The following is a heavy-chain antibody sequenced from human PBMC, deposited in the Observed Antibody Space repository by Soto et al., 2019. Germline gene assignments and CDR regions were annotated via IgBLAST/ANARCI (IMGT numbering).Heavy chain of an antibody. Sequence: PGGSLRLSCTASGFTFSSYEVNWVRQAPGKGLEWVSYISSSGSTIYYADSVKGRFTISRDNAKNSLYLQMNSLRAEDTAVYYCARDRESGFITHSMDVWGQGTTVTVSS. CDR3: ARDRESGFITHSMDV. CDR2: ISSSGSTI. D-gene: IGHD3-22*01. J-gene: IGHJ6*02. CDR1: GFTFSSYE. V-gene: IGHV3-48*03.